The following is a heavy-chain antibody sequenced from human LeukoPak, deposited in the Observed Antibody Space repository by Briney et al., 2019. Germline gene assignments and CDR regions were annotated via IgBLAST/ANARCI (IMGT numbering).Heavy chain of an antibody. CDR2: FNSDGSST. CDR1: GFTFSSYW. V-gene: IGHV3-74*01. Sequence: GGSLRLSCAASGFTFSSYWMHWVRQAPGKGLVWVSRFNSDGSSTSYADSVQGRFTISRDNAKNSLCMQMTSLRAEDTAVYYCARYYGSGRGYYGLDVWGQGTTVTVFS. CDR3: ARYYGSGRGYYGLDV. J-gene: IGHJ6*02. D-gene: IGHD3-10*01.